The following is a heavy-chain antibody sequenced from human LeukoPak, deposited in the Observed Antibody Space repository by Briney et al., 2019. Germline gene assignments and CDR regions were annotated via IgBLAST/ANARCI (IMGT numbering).Heavy chain of an antibody. CDR3: LRAPAAY. V-gene: IGHV3-73*01. J-gene: IGHJ4*02. D-gene: IGHD4-17*01. CDR2: IRSKANSYAT. CDR1: GFTFSGSA. Sequence: PGGSLRLSCAASGFTFSGSAMHWVRQASGKGLEWVGRIRSKANSYATAYAASVKGRFTISRDDSKNTTYLQMNSLKTEDTAVYYCLRAPAAYWGQGTLVTVSS.